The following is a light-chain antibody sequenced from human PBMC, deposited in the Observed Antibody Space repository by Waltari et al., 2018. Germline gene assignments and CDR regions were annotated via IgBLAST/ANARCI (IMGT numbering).Light chain of an antibody. V-gene: IGKV3-15*01. J-gene: IGKJ2*01. CDR1: ESVSGT. Sequence: EIVMPQSQATLSVSPGDRATLSCRASESVSGTLAGYQQRPGQAPSLLIYGASTRASGIPARFSGSGSGTEFTLTISSLQSEDFAVYYCHQYNNWPYTFGQGTKLEIK. CDR3: HQYNNWPYT. CDR2: GAS.